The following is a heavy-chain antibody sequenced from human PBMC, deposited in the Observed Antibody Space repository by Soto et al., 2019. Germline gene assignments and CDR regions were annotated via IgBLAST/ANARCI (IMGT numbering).Heavy chain of an antibody. J-gene: IGHJ6*02. D-gene: IGHD3-10*01. CDR3: ARGGMVRGVTYYYYYGMDV. Sequence: SETLSLTCAVYGGSFSGYYWSWIRQPPGKGLEWIGEINHSGSTNYNPSLKSRVTISVDTSKNQFSLKLSSVTAADTAVYYCARGGMVRGVTYYYYYGMDVWGQGTTVNRLL. CDR1: GGSFSGYY. CDR2: INHSGST. V-gene: IGHV4-34*01.